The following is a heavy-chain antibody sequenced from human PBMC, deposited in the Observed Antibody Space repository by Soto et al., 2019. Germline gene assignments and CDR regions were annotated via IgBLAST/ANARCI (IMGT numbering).Heavy chain of an antibody. CDR3: ARVPGQWLDGFDP. J-gene: IGHJ5*02. CDR1: GFTFSSYG. V-gene: IGHV3-33*01. CDR2: IWYDGSNK. Sequence: GGSLRLSCAASGFTFSSYGMHWVRQAPGKGLEWVAVIWYDGSNKYYADSVKGRFTISRDNSKNTLYLQMNSLRAEDTAVYYCARVPGQWLDGFDPWGQGTLVTVSS. D-gene: IGHD6-19*01.